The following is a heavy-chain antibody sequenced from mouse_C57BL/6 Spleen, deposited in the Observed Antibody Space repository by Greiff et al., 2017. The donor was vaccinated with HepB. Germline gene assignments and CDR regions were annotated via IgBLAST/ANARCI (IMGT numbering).Heavy chain of an antibody. CDR3: ARQGMGYRGDFDY. D-gene: IGHD2-10*02. CDR2: IYPGDGDT. J-gene: IGHJ2*01. Sequence: VQLQQSGPELVKPGASVKISCKASGYAFSSSWMHWVKQRPGKGLEWIGRIYPGDGDTNYNGKFKGKATLTADKSSSTAYMQLSSLTSEDSAVYFCARQGMGYRGDFDYWGQGTTLTVSS. CDR1: GYAFSSSW. V-gene: IGHV1-82*01.